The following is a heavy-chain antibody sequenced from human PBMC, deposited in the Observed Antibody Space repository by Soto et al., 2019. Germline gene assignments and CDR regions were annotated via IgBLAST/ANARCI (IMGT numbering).Heavy chain of an antibody. CDR1: GFTFSRFV. CDR3: AKDITYDSSAYDS. CDR2: ISGGGNPT. V-gene: IGHV3-23*01. Sequence: EVQLLESGGGLVQPGGSLRLSCAASGFTFSRFVMSWVRQAPGKGLEWVSGISGGGNPTYYSDSVKGRFTISRDSAKNTLYLQMNSLRTEDTAVYYCAKDITYDSSAYDSWGQGTLVTVSS. J-gene: IGHJ4*02. D-gene: IGHD3-22*01.